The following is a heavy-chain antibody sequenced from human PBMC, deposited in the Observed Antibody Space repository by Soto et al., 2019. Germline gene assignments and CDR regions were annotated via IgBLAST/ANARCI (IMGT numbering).Heavy chain of an antibody. Sequence: PGGSLTLSCAACGFSFSRYSMNSVRQAPEKGLEWLSSISSSRTFIYYTDSVKGRFTISRDNAKNSLYLQMNSLRAEDTAVYYCAKDNVAKSGGRPYYFDYWGQGTLVTVSS. V-gene: IGHV3-21*04. CDR3: AKDNVAKSGGRPYYFDY. D-gene: IGHD2-15*01. CDR1: GFSFSRYS. J-gene: IGHJ4*02. CDR2: ISSSRTFI.